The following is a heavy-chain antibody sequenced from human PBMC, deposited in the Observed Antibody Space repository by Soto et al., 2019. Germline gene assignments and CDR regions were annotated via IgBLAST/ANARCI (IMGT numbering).Heavy chain of an antibody. J-gene: IGHJ4*02. D-gene: IGHD1-26*01. CDR3: ARRGLVGATTFDY. CDR1: GASISSDYYY. CDR2: VYHTGSN. V-gene: IGHV4-39*01. Sequence: PSETLSLTCAVSGASISSDYYYWGWIRQPPGKGLEWIGGVYHTGSNFYNPSLKSRATISVDTSQNQVSLKLSSVTAADTAVYYCARRGLVGATTFDYWGQGTLVTVSS.